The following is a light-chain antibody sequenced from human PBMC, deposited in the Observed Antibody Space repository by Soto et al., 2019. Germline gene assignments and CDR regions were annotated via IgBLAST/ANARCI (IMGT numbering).Light chain of an antibody. CDR3: QQYYSYPPIT. CDR1: HYIGDF. V-gene: IGKV1-39*01. J-gene: IGKJ5*01. Sequence: DIQMTQSPSSLSASVGDRVTITCRASHYIGDFLNWYQQTPGKPPKLLIYAASTLQSGVPSRFSGSGSGTDFTLTISCLQSEDFATYYCQQYYSYPPITFGQGTRLEIK. CDR2: AAS.